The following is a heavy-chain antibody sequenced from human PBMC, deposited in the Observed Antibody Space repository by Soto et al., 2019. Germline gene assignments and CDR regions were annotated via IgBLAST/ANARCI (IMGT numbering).Heavy chain of an antibody. Sequence: QVQLVQSGAEVKKPGSSVKVSCKASGGTFSRYTISWVRQDPGQGLEWMGRIIPILNVTKYAQKFQGRVTITPDKSTSTAYMELSSLRSKDTAVYYCATIAPYSVYDLTYWGQGSLVTVSS. CDR1: GGTFSRYT. CDR3: ATIAPYSVYDLTY. J-gene: IGHJ4*02. CDR2: IIPILNVT. D-gene: IGHD5-12*01. V-gene: IGHV1-69*02.